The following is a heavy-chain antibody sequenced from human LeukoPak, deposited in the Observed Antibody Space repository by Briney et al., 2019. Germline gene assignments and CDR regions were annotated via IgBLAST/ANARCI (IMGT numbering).Heavy chain of an antibody. CDR3: ARAGYCSGGSCYHNWFDP. Sequence: EASVKVSCKASGYTFTSYYMHWVRQAPGQGLEWTGIINPSGGSTSYAQKFQGRVTMTRDTSTSTVYVELSSLRSEDTAVYYCARAGYCSGGSCYHNWFDPWGQGTLVTVSS. D-gene: IGHD2-15*01. V-gene: IGHV1-46*01. CDR1: GYTFTSYY. J-gene: IGHJ5*02. CDR2: INPSGGST.